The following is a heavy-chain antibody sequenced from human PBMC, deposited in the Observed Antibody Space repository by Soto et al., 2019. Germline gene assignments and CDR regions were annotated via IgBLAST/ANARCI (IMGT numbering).Heavy chain of an antibody. CDR1: GFSLSTSGMC. Sequence: GSGPTLVNPTQTLTLTCTFSGFSLSTSGMCVSWIRQPPGKALEWLALIDWDDDKYYSTSLKTRLTISKDTSKNQVVLTMTNMDPVDTATYYCARINSDDSSGYYYGMDVWGQGTTVTVSS. V-gene: IGHV2-70*01. D-gene: IGHD3-22*01. CDR2: IDWDDDK. J-gene: IGHJ6*02. CDR3: ARINSDDSSGYYYGMDV.